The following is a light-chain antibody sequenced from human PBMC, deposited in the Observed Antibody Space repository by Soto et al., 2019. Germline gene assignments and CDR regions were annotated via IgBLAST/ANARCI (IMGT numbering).Light chain of an antibody. Sequence: VVTQEPSLTVSPGGTVTLTCGSSTGAVTSGHYPYWFQQKPGQAPRTLIYDTSNKHSWTPARFSGSLLGGKAALTLSGAQPEDEAEYYCLLSYSGARVVFGGGTKLTVL. CDR3: LLSYSGARVV. CDR1: TGAVTSGHY. CDR2: DTS. V-gene: IGLV7-46*01. J-gene: IGLJ2*01.